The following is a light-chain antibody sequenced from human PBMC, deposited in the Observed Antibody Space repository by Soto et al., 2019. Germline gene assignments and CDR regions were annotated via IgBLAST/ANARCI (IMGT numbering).Light chain of an antibody. Sequence: VVTQEPSLTVSPGGTVTLTCGSSTGAVTSGHYPYWFQQKPGQAPRTLIYDTSNKHSWTPARFSGSLLGGKAALTLSGAQPEDEAEYYCLLSYSGARVVFGGGTKLTVL. CDR3: LLSYSGARVV. CDR1: TGAVTSGHY. CDR2: DTS. V-gene: IGLV7-46*01. J-gene: IGLJ2*01.